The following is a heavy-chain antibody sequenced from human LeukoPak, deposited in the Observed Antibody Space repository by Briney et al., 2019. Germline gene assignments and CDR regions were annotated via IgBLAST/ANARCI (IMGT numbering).Heavy chain of an antibody. Sequence: GGSLRLSCAASGFTFSSYEMNWIRQAPGKGLEWVSYISSSGSTIYYADSVKGRFTISRDNSKNTLYLQLNSPRAEDTAVYYCAKDREGASGYFDYWGQGTLVTVSS. CDR3: AKDREGASGYFDY. CDR2: ISSSGSTI. CDR1: GFTFSSYE. D-gene: IGHD1-26*01. V-gene: IGHV3-48*03. J-gene: IGHJ4*02.